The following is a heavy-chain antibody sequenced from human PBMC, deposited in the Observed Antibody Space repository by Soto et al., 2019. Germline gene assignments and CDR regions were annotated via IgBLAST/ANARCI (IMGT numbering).Heavy chain of an antibody. CDR3: TRFALDDALLDPFDY. Sequence: QVQLVQSGAEVREPGASVKVSCKPSGYTFTSSAMHWVRQAPGQRLEWIGWINAGNGNTKYSQNFQGRVTITRDTAASTAYMELSSLRSEDTAFYYCTRFALDDALLDPFDYWGQGTLVTVSS. D-gene: IGHD1-1*01. CDR1: GYTFTSSA. CDR2: INAGNGNT. J-gene: IGHJ4*02. V-gene: IGHV1-3*01.